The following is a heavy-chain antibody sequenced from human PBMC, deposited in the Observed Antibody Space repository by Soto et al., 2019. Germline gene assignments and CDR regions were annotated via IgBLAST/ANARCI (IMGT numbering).Heavy chain of an antibody. CDR3: ARDARGTRGFDEMDI. CDR2: INPNSGDT. Sequence: ASVKVSCKASGYIFTGYHIHWVRQAPGRGLEWMGWINPNSGDTEYAQNFQGRVTMTRDTSFSLVYMEMSGLMSDDTAVYYCARDARGTRGFDEMDIWGQGTTVTVSS. D-gene: IGHD3-9*01. J-gene: IGHJ6*02. CDR1: GYIFTGYH. V-gene: IGHV1-2*02.